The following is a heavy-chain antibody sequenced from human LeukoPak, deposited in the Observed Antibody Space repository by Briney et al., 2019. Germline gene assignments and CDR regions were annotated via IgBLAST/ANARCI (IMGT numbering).Heavy chain of an antibody. D-gene: IGHD5-12*01. CDR2: INTNTGNP. CDR1: GYTFTSYA. CDR3: AREIVATENTHLTPSYYYYYMDV. Sequence: ASVKVSCKASGYTFTSYAMNWVRQAPGQGLEWMGWINTNTGNPTYAQGFTGRFVFSLDTSVSTAYLQISSLKAEDTAVYYCAREIVATENTHLTPSYYYYYMDVWGKGTTVTVSS. J-gene: IGHJ6*03. V-gene: IGHV7-4-1*02.